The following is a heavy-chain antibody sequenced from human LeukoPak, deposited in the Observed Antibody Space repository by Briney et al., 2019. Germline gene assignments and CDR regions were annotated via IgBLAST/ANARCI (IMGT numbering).Heavy chain of an antibody. V-gene: IGHV1-18*01. CDR3: ASDGDIVGATGYVDY. CDR2: ISAYNGNT. D-gene: IGHD1-26*01. Sequence: ASVKVSCKASGYTFTSYGISWVRQAPGQGLEWMGWISAYNGNTNYAQKLQGRVTMTTDTSTSTAYMELRSLRSDDTAVYYCASDGDIVGATGYVDYWGQGTLVTVSS. CDR1: GYTFTSYG. J-gene: IGHJ4*02.